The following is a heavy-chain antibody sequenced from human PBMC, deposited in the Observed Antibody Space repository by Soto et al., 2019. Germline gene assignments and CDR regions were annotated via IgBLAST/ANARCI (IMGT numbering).Heavy chain of an antibody. CDR2: MNPNSGNT. J-gene: IGHJ4*02. V-gene: IGHV1-8*01. CDR3: ARSRVLDSGYDVGY. Sequence: ASVKVSCKASGYTFTSYDINWVRQATGQGLEWMGWMNPNSGNTGYAQKFQGRVTMTRNTSISTAYMELSSLRSEDTAVYYCARSRVLDSGYDVGYWGQGTLVTVSS. D-gene: IGHD5-12*01. CDR1: GYTFTSYD.